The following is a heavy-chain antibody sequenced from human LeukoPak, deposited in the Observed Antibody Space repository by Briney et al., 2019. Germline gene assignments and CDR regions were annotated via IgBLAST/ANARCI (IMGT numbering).Heavy chain of an antibody. J-gene: IGHJ3*02. CDR3: ARASLFTMVRGDAFDI. Sequence: PGRSLRLSCAASGFTFSSYGMHWVRQAPGKGLEWVAVIWYDGSNKYYADSVKGRFTISRDNSKNTLYLQVISLRAEDTAVYYCARASLFTMVRGDAFDIWGQGTMVTVSS. D-gene: IGHD3-10*01. CDR2: IWYDGSNK. V-gene: IGHV3-33*01. CDR1: GFTFSSYG.